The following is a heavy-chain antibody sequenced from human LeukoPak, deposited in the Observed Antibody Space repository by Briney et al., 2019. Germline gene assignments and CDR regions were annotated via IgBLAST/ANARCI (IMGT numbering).Heavy chain of an antibody. CDR3: ARGWYPHRFSYYDSRLRPTLDAFDI. J-gene: IGHJ3*02. Sequence: PSETLSLTCAVSGGSISSSNWWSWVRQPPGKGLEWIGEIYHSGSTNYNPSLKSRVTISVDTSKNQFSLKLSSVTAADTAVYYCARGWYPHRFSYYDSRLRPTLDAFDIWGQGTMVTVSS. D-gene: IGHD3-22*01. CDR2: IYHSGST. V-gene: IGHV4-4*02. CDR1: GGSISSSNW.